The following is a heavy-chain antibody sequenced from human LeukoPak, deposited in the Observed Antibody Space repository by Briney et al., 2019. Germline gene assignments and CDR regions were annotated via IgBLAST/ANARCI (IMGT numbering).Heavy chain of an antibody. CDR1: GYTFTSYY. CDR2: INPSGGST. J-gene: IGHJ5*02. D-gene: IGHD4-17*01. V-gene: IGHV1-46*01. CDR3: ARDYADGDYLNWFDP. Sequence: GASVKVSCKASGYTFTSYYMHWVRQAPGQGLEWMGIINPSGGSTGYAQKFQGRVTMTRDTSTSTVYMELSSLRSEDTAVYYCARDYADGDYLNWFDPWGQGTLVTVSS.